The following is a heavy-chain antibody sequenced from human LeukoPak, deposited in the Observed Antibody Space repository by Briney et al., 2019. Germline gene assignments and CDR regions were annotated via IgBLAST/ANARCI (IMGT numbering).Heavy chain of an antibody. CDR1: GDSISSYNYF. J-gene: IGHJ4*02. Sequence: SETLSLTCTVSGDSISSYNYFWGWIRQPPGKGLEWVGSIYYRGNTYYNPSLKSRVTLSADTSKNQFSLKVTSVTPADTAVYYCVRASSGYYWDFDYWGQGALVTVSS. CDR3: VRASSGYYWDFDY. V-gene: IGHV4-39*01. CDR2: IYYRGNT. D-gene: IGHD3-22*01.